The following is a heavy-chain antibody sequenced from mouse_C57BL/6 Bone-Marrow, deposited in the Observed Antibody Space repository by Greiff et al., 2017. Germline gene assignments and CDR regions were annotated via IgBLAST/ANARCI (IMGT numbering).Heavy chain of an antibody. Sequence: EVKLQESGPGLVKPSQSLSLTCSVTGYSITSGYYWNWIRQFPGNKLEWMGYISYAGSNNYNPSLKNRISITRDTSKNQFFLKLKSVTTEDTATYYCARGIYDGYLTWFAYGGQGTLVTVSA. CDR3: ARGIYDGYLTWFAY. CDR2: ISYAGSN. CDR1: GYSITSGYY. D-gene: IGHD2-3*01. V-gene: IGHV3-6*01. J-gene: IGHJ3*01.